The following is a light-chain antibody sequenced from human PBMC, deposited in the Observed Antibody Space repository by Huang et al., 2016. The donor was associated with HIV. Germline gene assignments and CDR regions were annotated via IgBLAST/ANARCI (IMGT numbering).Light chain of an antibody. CDR2: ATS. J-gene: IGKJ4*01. CDR3: QQYESWPPLT. Sequence: EIVMTQSPATLSVSPGERATLSCRASQSVRDKLAWYQQKPGQAPRLLLHATSTRAAGVPARFSGSVSGTEFTLTSSSLQSEDCGFYYCQQYESWPPLTFGGGTKVEIK. V-gene: IGKV3-15*01. CDR1: QSVRDK.